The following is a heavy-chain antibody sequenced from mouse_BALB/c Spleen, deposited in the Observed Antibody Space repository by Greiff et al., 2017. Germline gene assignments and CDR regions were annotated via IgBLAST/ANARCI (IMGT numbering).Heavy chain of an antibody. Sequence: EVHLVESGGGLVQPGGSLRLSCATSGFTFTDYYMSWVRQPPGKALEWLGFIRNKANGYTTEYSASVKGRFTISRDNSQSILYLQMNTLRAEDSATYYCARPYDYAMDYWGQGTSVTVSS. D-gene: IGHD2-3*01. CDR2: IRNKANGYTT. CDR3: ARPYDYAMDY. V-gene: IGHV7-3*02. J-gene: IGHJ4*01. CDR1: GFTFTDYY.